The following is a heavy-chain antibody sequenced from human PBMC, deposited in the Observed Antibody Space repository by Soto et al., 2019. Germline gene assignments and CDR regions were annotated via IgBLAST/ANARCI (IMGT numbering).Heavy chain of an antibody. D-gene: IGHD1-26*01. V-gene: IGHV3-7*01. CDR2: IKQDGSEK. J-gene: IGHJ4*02. CDR3: AVPFTRGELDC. Sequence: EVQLVESGGGLVQPGGSLRLSCAASGFTFSSYWMSWVRQAPGKGLEWVANIKQDGSEKHYVDSVKGRVTISRDNAKNAGYMQINTLRAGDAAVYFCAVPFTRGELDCWGQGTLVTVSS. CDR1: GFTFSSYW.